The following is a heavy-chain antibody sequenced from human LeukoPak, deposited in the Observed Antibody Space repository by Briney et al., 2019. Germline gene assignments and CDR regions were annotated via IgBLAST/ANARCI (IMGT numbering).Heavy chain of an antibody. V-gene: IGHV5-51*01. J-gene: IGHJ4*02. D-gene: IGHD5-18*01. CDR3: ARGGSYTYGSSDY. CDR1: GYNFINYW. Sequence: GESLKISCKDSGYNFINYWIGWVRQMPGKGLEWMGIIHPVDSDTRYSPSFQGQVTMSADKSITTAYLQWSSLKASDTAMYYCARGGSYTYGSSDYWGQGTLVTVSS. CDR2: IHPVDSDT.